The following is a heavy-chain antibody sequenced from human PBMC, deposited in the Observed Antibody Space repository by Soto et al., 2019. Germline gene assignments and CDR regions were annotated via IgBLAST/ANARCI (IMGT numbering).Heavy chain of an antibody. D-gene: IGHD3-22*01. CDR2: ISAYNGNT. CDR1: GYTFTSYG. CDR3: ARGSMIVTGSDY. Sequence: ASVKVSCKASGYTFTSYGISWVRQAPGQGLEWMGWISAYNGNTNYAQKLQGRVTMTTDTYTSTAYMELRSLRSVDTAVYYCARGSMIVTGSDYWGQGTLVTVSS. V-gene: IGHV1-18*04. J-gene: IGHJ4*02.